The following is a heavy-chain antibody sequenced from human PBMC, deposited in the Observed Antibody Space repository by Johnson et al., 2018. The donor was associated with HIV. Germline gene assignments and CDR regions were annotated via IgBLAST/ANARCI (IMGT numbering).Heavy chain of an antibody. Sequence: QVQLVESGGGVVQPGGSLRLSCAVSGFTFTSYGMHWVRQAPGKGLEWVAFIRYDGSDRYYADSVKGRFTISRDNSKNTLYLQMNSLRADDTAVYYCAKDSSSRMGFPGFDIWGPGTMVTVSS. J-gene: IGHJ3*02. D-gene: IGHD2-2*01. CDR2: IRYDGSDR. V-gene: IGHV3-30*02. CDR1: GFTFTSYG. CDR3: AKDSSSRMGFPGFDI.